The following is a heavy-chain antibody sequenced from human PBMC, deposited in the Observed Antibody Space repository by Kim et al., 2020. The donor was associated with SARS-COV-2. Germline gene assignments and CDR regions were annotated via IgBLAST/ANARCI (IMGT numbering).Heavy chain of an antibody. D-gene: IGHD3-16*01. V-gene: IGHV3-15*01. CDR2: IKSNIDGGTT. J-gene: IGHJ4*02. CDR1: GFSFSVAW. CDR3: AAGHDNWGWPRY. Sequence: GGSLRLSCAASGFSFSVAWMTWVRQVPGKGLEWIGRIKSNIDGGTTEDNPLMKDRFAISRDDSRDTLYLQMSSLQAEDTAVYFCAAGHDNWGWPRYWGQGTLVTVSS.